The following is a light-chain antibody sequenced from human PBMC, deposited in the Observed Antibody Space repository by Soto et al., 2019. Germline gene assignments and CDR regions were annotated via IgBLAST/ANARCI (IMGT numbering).Light chain of an antibody. CDR2: DAS. CDR3: QLRTNWPPAWT. Sequence: EIVLTQSPATLSLSPGERATLSCRASQSVTTSLAWYQQKPGQAPRLLIYDASSRATAIPARFSGSGSGTDFTLTISSLEPEDFAVYYCQLRTNWPPAWTFGQWTKVEIK. CDR1: QSVTTS. J-gene: IGKJ1*01. V-gene: IGKV3-11*01.